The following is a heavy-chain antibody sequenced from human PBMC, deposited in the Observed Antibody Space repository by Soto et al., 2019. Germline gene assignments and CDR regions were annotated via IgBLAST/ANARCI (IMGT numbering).Heavy chain of an antibody. D-gene: IGHD3-3*01. Sequence: GGSLRLSCAASGFTFSSYEMNLVRQAAGKWVEWVSAISGSGGSTYYADSVKGRFTISRDNSNNTLYLQMNSLRAEDTAVYYCAKAYDFWSGYYPYYYYGTDVWGQGNTVTVSS. CDR3: AKAYDFWSGYYPYYYYGTDV. CDR2: ISGSGGST. J-gene: IGHJ6*01. CDR1: GFTFSSYE. V-gene: IGHV3-23*01.